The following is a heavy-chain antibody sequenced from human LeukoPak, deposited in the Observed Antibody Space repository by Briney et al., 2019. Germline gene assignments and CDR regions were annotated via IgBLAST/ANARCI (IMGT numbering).Heavy chain of an antibody. CDR1: GGTFSSYA. Sequence: SVKVSCKASGGTFSSYAISWVRQAPGQGLEWMGRIIPIFGTANYAQKFQGRVTITADKSTSTAYMELSSLRSEDTSVYYCARDCSSTSCYNVYWGQGTLVTVSS. CDR3: ARDCSSTSCYNVY. D-gene: IGHD2-2*02. CDR2: IIPIFGTA. V-gene: IGHV1-69*06. J-gene: IGHJ4*02.